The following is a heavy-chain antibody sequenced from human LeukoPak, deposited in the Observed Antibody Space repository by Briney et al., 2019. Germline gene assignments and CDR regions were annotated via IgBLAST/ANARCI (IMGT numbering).Heavy chain of an antibody. CDR2: IIPIFGTA. Sequence: SVKVSCEASGGTFSSYAISWVRQAPGQGLEWMGGIIPIFGTANYAQKFQGRVTITTDESTSTAYMELSSLRSEDTAVYYCARGGYCSSTSCYGRQDLSMDVWGKGTTVTVSS. V-gene: IGHV1-69*05. D-gene: IGHD2-2*01. CDR1: GGTFSSYA. J-gene: IGHJ6*03. CDR3: ARGGYCSSTSCYGRQDLSMDV.